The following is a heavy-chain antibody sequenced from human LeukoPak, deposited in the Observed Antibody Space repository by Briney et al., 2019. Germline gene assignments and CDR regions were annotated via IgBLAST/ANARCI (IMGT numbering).Heavy chain of an antibody. V-gene: IGHV3-48*01. Sequence: GGSLTLSCAASGFTFSSYSMNWVRQAPGKGLEWISYISGRSSTIYYADSVRGRFTISRDNAKNSMYLQMNSLRAEDTAVYYCARDRLTSGSYFFDYWGQGTLVTVSS. CDR3: ARDRLTSGSYFFDY. D-gene: IGHD1-26*01. J-gene: IGHJ4*02. CDR1: GFTFSSYS. CDR2: ISGRSSTI.